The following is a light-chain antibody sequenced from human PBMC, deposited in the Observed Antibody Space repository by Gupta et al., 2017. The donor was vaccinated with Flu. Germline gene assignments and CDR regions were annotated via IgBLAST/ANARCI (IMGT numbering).Light chain of an antibody. CDR2: MVS. CDR1: QSLVASDGNTY. CDR3: MQGTHWLT. V-gene: IGKV2-30*01. Sequence: DVVMTQSPLSLPVTLGQPASISCRSSQSLVASDGNTYLNWFQQRPGQSPRRLIYMVSNRDYGVPDRFSGSGSGTDFTLKISRVEAEDVGLYYCMQGTHWLTFGGGTKVEIK. J-gene: IGKJ4*01.